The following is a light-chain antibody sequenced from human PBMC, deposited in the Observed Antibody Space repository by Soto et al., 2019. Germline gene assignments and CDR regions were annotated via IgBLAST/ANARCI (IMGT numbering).Light chain of an antibody. V-gene: IGKV2-30*02. CDR2: KVS. CDR1: QDLIHSNGNTY. Sequence: VVLTQSPLSLPVTLGQPASISCRSSQDLIHSNGNTYLSWFHQRPGQSPRRLIYKVSERDSGVPDRFSGSGSGTDFTLKISRVEADDVVLYFFMHFRGDLTFGPGTKVDIK. CDR3: MHFRGDLT. J-gene: IGKJ3*01.